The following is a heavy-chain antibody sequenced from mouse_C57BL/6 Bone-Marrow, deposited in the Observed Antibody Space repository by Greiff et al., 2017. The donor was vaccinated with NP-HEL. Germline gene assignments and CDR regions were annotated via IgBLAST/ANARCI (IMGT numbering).Heavy chain of an antibody. Sequence: EVKVVESGGGLVKPGGSLKLSCAASGFTFSSYAMSWVRQTPEKRLEWVATISDGGSYTYYPDNVKGRFTISRDNAKNNLYLQMSHLKSEDTAMYYCARGDYDEYYYAMDYWGQGTSVTVSS. V-gene: IGHV5-4*03. D-gene: IGHD2-4*01. CDR2: ISDGGSYT. CDR1: GFTFSSYA. J-gene: IGHJ4*01. CDR3: ARGDYDEYYYAMDY.